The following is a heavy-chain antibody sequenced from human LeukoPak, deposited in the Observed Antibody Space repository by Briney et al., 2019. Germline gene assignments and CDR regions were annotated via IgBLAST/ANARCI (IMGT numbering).Heavy chain of an antibody. Sequence: PSETLSLTCTVSGGSISSGGYHWSWIRQHPGKGLEWIGYIYYSGSTYYNPSLKSRVTISVDTSKNQFSLKLSSVTAADTAVYYCASSIAAAGTGGWFDPWGQGTLVTVSS. D-gene: IGHD6-13*01. CDR3: ASSIAAAGTGGWFDP. J-gene: IGHJ5*02. V-gene: IGHV4-31*03. CDR1: GGSISSGGYH. CDR2: IYYSGST.